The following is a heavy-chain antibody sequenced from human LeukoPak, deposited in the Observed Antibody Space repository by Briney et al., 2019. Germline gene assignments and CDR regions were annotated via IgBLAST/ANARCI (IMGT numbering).Heavy chain of an antibody. CDR2: INTNTGNP. V-gene: IGHV7-4-1*02. J-gene: IGHJ3*02. Sequence: GASVTVSCKASGYTFTSYAMNWVRQAPGQGLEWMGWINTNTGNPTYAQGFTGRFVFSLDTSVSTAYLQISSLKAEDTAVYYCARKQQLEVGDAFDIWGQGTMVTVSS. CDR1: GYTFTSYA. D-gene: IGHD6-13*01. CDR3: ARKQQLEVGDAFDI.